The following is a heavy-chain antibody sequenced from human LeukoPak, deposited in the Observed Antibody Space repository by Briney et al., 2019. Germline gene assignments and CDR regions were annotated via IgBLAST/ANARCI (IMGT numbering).Heavy chain of an antibody. J-gene: IGHJ4*02. CDR2: ISGSGGST. CDR3: AKGLSLRA. CDR1: GFTLSSYA. V-gene: IGHV3-23*01. Sequence: GESLRLSCAAYGFTLSSYAISWVRQAPGKVLEWVSAISGSGGSTYYADSVKGRFTISRDNSKNTLYLQMNSLRAEDTAVYYCAKGLSLRARGQGTLVTVSS.